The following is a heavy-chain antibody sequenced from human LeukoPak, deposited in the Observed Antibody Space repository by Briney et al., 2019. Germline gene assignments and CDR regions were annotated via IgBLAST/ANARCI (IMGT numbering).Heavy chain of an antibody. CDR2: LSPRDGET. CDR3: ATGAIVYDY. V-gene: IGHV1-24*01. CDR1: GSTLTTIS. D-gene: IGHD3-9*01. Sequence: ASVKVSCTVSGSTLTTISIDWVRQTPGKGLEWMGSLSPRDGETIYAQKFQGRFKMTADTATDTAYMEMSSPESGDTALYYCATGAIVYDYWGQGTLVTVSS. J-gene: IGHJ4*02.